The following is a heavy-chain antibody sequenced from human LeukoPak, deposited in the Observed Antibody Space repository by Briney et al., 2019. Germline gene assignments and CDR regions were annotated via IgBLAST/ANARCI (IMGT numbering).Heavy chain of an antibody. D-gene: IGHD3-10*01. J-gene: IGHJ4*02. CDR3: AKDPSWFGEFLIDY. CDR1: GFTFSSYG. Sequence: PGGSLRLSCAASGFTFSSYGMHWVRQAPGKGLEWVAVIWYDGSNKYYADSVKGRFTISRDNSKNTLYLQMNSLRAEDTAVYYCAKDPSWFGEFLIDYWGQGTLVTVSS. V-gene: IGHV3-33*06. CDR2: IWYDGSNK.